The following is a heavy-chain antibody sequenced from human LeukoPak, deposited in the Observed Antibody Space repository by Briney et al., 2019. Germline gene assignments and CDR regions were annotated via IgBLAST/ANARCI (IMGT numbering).Heavy chain of an antibody. CDR2: IYYSGST. V-gene: IGHV4-39*01. D-gene: IGHD3-22*01. J-gene: IGHJ4*02. CDR1: GGSIGSSSYC. Sequence: SETLSLTCAVSGGSIGSSSYCWGWIRQPPGKWLEWVGSIYYSGSTYYNASLKSRVTISVDTSKNQFSLKLSSVTAADTAVYYCARLDYYDSTDEYKWGQGTLVTVSS. CDR3: ARLDYYDSTDEYK.